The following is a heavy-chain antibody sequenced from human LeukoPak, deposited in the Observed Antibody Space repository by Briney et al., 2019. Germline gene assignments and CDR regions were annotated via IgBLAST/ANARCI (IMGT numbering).Heavy chain of an antibody. Sequence: PSETLSLTCTVSGGSISSYYWSWIRQPPGKGLEWIGYIYYSGSTNYNPSLKSRVTISVDTSKNQFSLKLNSVTAADTAVYYCARHSLGYSSSWYPDYWGQGTLVTVSS. D-gene: IGHD6-13*01. CDR2: IYYSGST. CDR1: GGSISSYY. J-gene: IGHJ4*02. CDR3: ARHSLGYSSSWYPDY. V-gene: IGHV4-59*08.